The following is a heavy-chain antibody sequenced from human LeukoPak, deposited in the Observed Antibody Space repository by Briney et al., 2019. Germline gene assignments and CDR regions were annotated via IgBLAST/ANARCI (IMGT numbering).Heavy chain of an antibody. CDR1: GGTFSSYA. V-gene: IGHV1-69*04. D-gene: IGHD6-13*01. J-gene: IGHJ4*02. CDR3: ARDGARVIVAAGTGAFDY. Sequence: GASVKVSCKASGGTFSSYAISWVRQAPGQGLEWMGRIIPIFGIANYAQKFQGRVTITADKSTSTAYMELSSLRSEDTAVYYCARDGARVIVAAGTGAFDYWGQGTLVTVSS. CDR2: IIPIFGIA.